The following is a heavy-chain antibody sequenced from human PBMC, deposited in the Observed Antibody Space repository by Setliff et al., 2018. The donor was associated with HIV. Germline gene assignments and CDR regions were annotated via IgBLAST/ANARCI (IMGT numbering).Heavy chain of an antibody. J-gene: IGHJ4*01. CDR2: FDPQDGKT. CDR3: AALAAAHPFDY. D-gene: IGHD6-13*01. V-gene: IGHV1-24*01. Sequence: ASVKVSCKASGYTFTDYYIHWVRQAPGQGLEWMGYFDPQDGKTIYAQKFQGRVTMTEDTSTYTAYMELSGLRSEDTAIYYCAALAAAHPFDYWGQGTLVTVSS. CDR1: GYTFTDYY.